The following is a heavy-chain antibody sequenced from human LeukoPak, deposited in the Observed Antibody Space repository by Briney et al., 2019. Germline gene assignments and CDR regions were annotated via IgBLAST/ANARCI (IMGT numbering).Heavy chain of an antibody. CDR1: GFTVSSNY. D-gene: IGHD2-15*01. CDR2: IYSGGTT. V-gene: IGHV3-66*01. Sequence: GGSLRLSCAASGFTVSSNYMSWVRQAPGKGLEWVSVIYSGGTTYYADSVKGRFTISRDNSKNALYLQMNSLRAEDTAVYYCTRLRWTDADDFWGQGTLVSVSS. J-gene: IGHJ4*02. CDR3: TRLRWTDADDF.